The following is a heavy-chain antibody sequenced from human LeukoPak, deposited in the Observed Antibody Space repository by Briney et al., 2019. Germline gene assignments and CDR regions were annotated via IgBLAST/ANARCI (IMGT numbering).Heavy chain of an antibody. D-gene: IGHD3-9*01. Sequence: SETLSLTCTVSGGSISSYYWSWIRQPPGKGLEWIGYIYYSGSTYYNPSLKSRVTISVDTSKNQFSLKLSSVTAADTAVYYCARAPDILTGYYKAYYYGMDVWGQGTTVTVSS. CDR3: ARAPDILTGYYKAYYYGMDV. CDR1: GGSISSYY. CDR2: IYYSGST. J-gene: IGHJ6*02. V-gene: IGHV4-59*12.